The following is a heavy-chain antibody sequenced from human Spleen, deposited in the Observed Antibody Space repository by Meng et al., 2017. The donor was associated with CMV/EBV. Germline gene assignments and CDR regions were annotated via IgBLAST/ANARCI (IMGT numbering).Heavy chain of an antibody. J-gene: IGHJ4*02. D-gene: IGHD6-19*01. CDR1: GGSVSRGGYY. Sequence: LTCTVSGGSVSRGGYYWSWIRQPPGKGLEWIGYIYYSGSTNYNPSLKSRVTISVDTSKNQFSLKLSSVTAADTAVYYCARGGSGWCDYWGQGTLVTVSS. CDR3: ARGGSGWCDY. CDR2: IYYSGST. V-gene: IGHV4-61*08.